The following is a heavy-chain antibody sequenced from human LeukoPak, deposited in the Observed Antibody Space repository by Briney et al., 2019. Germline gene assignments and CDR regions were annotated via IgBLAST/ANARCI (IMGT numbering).Heavy chain of an antibody. CDR3: ARVLMGYSYGSPDANYYYGMDV. J-gene: IGHJ6*01. CDR1: GGSINSYY. CDR2: IYYSGST. V-gene: IGHV4-59*01. D-gene: IGHD5-18*01. Sequence: PSETLSLTCTVSGGSINSYYWSWIRQPPGKGLDWIGYIYYSGSTNYNPSLKSRVTISVDTSKNQFSLKLSSVTAADTAVYYCARVLMGYSYGSPDANYYYGMDVWAQSTTVTVSS.